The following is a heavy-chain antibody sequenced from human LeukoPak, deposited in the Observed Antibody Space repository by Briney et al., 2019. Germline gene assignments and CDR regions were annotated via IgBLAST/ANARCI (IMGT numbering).Heavy chain of an antibody. J-gene: IGHJ3*02. CDR2: FDPEDGET. CDR1: GYTLTELS. CDR3: ATPRGGLDAFDI. V-gene: IGHV1-24*01. D-gene: IGHD2-15*01. Sequence: GASVKVSCTVSGYTLTELSMHWVRQAPGKGLEWMGGFDPEDGETIYAQKFQGRVTMTEDTSTDTAYMELSSLRSEDTAVYYCATPRGGLDAFDIWGQGTMVTVSS.